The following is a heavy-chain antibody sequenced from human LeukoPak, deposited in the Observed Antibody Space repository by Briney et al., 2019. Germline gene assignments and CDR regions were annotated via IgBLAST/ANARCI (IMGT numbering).Heavy chain of an antibody. CDR2: IYPGDSDT. J-gene: IGHJ4*02. D-gene: IGHD3-22*01. V-gene: IGHV5-51*01. CDR1: GYSFTSYW. CDR3: ARHPITRYYDSSGYSAGGPDY. Sequence: GESLKISCKGSGYSFTSYWIGRVRQMPGKGLEWMGIIYPGDSDTRYSPSFQGQVTISADKSISTAYLQWSSLKASDTAMYYCARHPITRYYDSSGYSAGGPDYWGQGTLVTVSS.